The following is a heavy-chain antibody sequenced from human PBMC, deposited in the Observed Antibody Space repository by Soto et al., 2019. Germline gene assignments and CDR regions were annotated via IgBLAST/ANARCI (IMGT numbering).Heavy chain of an antibody. D-gene: IGHD6-13*01. CDR3: AKDQEQLARHKLTICDY. CDR1: GFTFSSYG. Sequence: QVQLVESGGGVVQPGRSLRLSCAASGFTFSSYGMHWVRQAPGKGLEWVAVISYDGSNKYYADSVKGRFTISRDNSKNTLYLQMNSLRAEDTAVYYCAKDQEQLARHKLTICDYWGQGTLVTVSS. J-gene: IGHJ4*02. CDR2: ISYDGSNK. V-gene: IGHV3-30*18.